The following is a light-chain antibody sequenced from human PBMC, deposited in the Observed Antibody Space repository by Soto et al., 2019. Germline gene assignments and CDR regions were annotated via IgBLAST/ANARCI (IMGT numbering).Light chain of an antibody. J-gene: IGLJ2*01. CDR2: DVS. Sequence: QSALTQPASVSGSPGQSITIFCTGTSSDVGSYNFVSWYQHHPGKAPKLIIYDVSNRPSGVSDRFSGSKSGNTASLTISGLQAEDEADYYCSSYTRSTTLDVIFGGGTKLTAL. V-gene: IGLV2-14*03. CDR1: SSDVGSYNF. CDR3: SSYTRSTTLDVI.